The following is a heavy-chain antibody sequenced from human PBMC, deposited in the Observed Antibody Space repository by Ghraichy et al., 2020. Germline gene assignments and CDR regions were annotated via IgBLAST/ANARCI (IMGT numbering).Heavy chain of an antibody. CDR1: GGSVSSGIYY. V-gene: IGHV4-61*01. J-gene: IGHJ6*02. CDR3: ACDSGYYYGMDV. CDR2: LYYSGST. D-gene: IGHD6-25*01. Sequence: SETLSLTCTVSGGSVSSGIYYWNWIRQPPGKGLEWIAYLYYSGSTNYNPSLKSRITISVDTSKNQFSLKLSSVTAADTAVYYCACDSGYYYGMDVWGQGTTVAVSS.